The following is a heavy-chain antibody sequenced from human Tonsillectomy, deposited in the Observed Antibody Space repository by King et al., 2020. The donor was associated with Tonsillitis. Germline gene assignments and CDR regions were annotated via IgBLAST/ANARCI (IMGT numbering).Heavy chain of an antibody. Sequence: VQLVESGGSLVQIGGSLRLSCAASGFTFSSYAMSWVRQAPGKGLEWVSSISGSGGSTYSADSVKGRFTISRDNSKNTLYLQMNSLRAEDTAVYYCAKDKVATMPRDAFDLWGQGTMVTVSS. V-gene: IGHV3-23*04. CDR1: GFTFSSYA. J-gene: IGHJ3*01. CDR2: ISGSGGST. CDR3: AKDKVATMPRDAFDL. D-gene: IGHD5-12*01.